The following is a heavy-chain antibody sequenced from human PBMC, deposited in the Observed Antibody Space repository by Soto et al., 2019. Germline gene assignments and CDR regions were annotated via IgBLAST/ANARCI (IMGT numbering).Heavy chain of an antibody. J-gene: IGHJ2*01. CDR2: ISFDSRDQ. CDR3: ARAQAIYGSRDWYSGV. CDR1: GFTFNSYD. V-gene: IGHV3-30*03. Sequence: PGGSLRLSCAASGFTFNSYDMHLVRQAPGKGLEWVAMISFDSRDQYYADSFKGRFTISRDNSENTVYLQMNSLRVDDTGVFFCARAQAIYGSRDWYSGVWGRGTVITVSS. D-gene: IGHD2-21*01.